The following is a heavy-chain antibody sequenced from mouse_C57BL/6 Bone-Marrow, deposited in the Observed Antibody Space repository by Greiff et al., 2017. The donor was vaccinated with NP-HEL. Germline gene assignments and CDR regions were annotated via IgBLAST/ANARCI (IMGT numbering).Heavy chain of an antibody. J-gene: IGHJ1*03. CDR3: AREGTTMVTTWGYFDV. CDR2: INYDGSST. V-gene: IGHV5-16*01. CDR1: GFTFSDYY. Sequence: EVQVVESEGGLVQPGSSMKLSCTASGFTFSDYYMAWVRQVPEKGLEWVANINYDGSSTYYLDSLKSRFIISRDNAKNILYLQMSRLKSEDTATYYCAREGTTMVTTWGYFDVWGTGTTVTVSA. D-gene: IGHD2-2*01.